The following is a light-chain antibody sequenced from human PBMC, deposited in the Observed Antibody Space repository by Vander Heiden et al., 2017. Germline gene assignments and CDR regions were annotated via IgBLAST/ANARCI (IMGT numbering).Light chain of an antibody. CDR1: SSNLGTPSD. Sequence: QSVLAPPPSVSGVPGQRVTIPCTGTSSNLGTPSDVHWYQQLPGGAPKPVFSGANNRPSGVPDRVSGFKSGASASLVITGLQPEDEAVYYCQTYDTTLSSFVFGSGTTVTVL. CDR2: GAN. J-gene: IGLJ1*01. V-gene: IGLV1-40*01. CDR3: QTYDTTLSSFV.